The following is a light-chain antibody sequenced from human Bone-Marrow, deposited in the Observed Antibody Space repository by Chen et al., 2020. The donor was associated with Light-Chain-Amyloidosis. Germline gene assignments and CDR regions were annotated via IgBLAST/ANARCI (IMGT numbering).Light chain of an antibody. CDR3: QSADSSGTYEVI. V-gene: IGLV3-25*03. J-gene: IGLJ2*01. CDR2: RDT. CDR1: DLPTKY. Sequence: SYELTQPSSVSVSPGQTARITCFGDDLPTKYAYWYQQKPGQAPVLVIHRDTERPSGISERFSGSSSGTTATLTISGVQAEDEADYHCQSADSSGTYEVIFGGGTKLTVL.